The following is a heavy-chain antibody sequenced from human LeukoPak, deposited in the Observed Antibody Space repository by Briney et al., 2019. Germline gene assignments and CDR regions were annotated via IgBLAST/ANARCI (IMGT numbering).Heavy chain of an antibody. Sequence: PGGSLRLSCAASGFTFSDHHMSWIRQAPGKGLEWVSYISTSTGYTNYADSVKGRFTISRDNAKKSLYLQMNSLRAEDTAVYYCARANEGYHYYGMDVRGQGTTVTVSS. CDR1: GFTFSDHH. CDR2: ISTSTGYT. J-gene: IGHJ6*02. CDR3: ARANEGYHYYGMDV. V-gene: IGHV3-11*05.